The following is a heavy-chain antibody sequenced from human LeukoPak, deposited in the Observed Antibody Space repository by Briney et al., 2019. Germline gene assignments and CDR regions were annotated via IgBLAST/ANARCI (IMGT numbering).Heavy chain of an antibody. CDR3: AVGTGYYFDY. D-gene: IGHD1-14*01. CDR1: GGSFSGYY. CDR2: INHSGST. V-gene: IGHV4-34*01. J-gene: IGHJ4*02. Sequence: PSETPSLTCAVYGGSFSGYYWSWIRQPPGKGLEWIGEINHSGSTNYNPSLKSRVTISVDTSKNQFSLKLSSVTAADTAVYYCAVGTGYYFDYWGQGTLVTVSS.